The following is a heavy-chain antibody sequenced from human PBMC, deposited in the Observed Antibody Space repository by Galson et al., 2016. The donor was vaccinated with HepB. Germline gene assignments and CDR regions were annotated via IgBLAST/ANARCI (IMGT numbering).Heavy chain of an antibody. CDR3: AGDRAMGAGYYNGMDV. J-gene: IGHJ6*02. D-gene: IGHD5-18*01. CDR1: GFTFNDHG. Sequence: SLRLSCAASGFTFNDHGIHWVRQAPGKGLEWVAVIWHDGSNKYYADSVKGRITISRDNFKNTLYLQMNSLRAEDTAVYYCAGDRAMGAGYYNGMDVWGQGTTVTVAS. V-gene: IGHV3-33*01. CDR2: IWHDGSNK.